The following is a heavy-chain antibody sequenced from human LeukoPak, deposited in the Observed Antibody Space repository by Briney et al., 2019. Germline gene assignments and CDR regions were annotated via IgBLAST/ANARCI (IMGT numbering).Heavy chain of an antibody. CDR2: IYYSGST. V-gene: IGHV4-59*08. CDR3: ASDKNCSGGSCYY. Sequence: SETLSLTCTVSGGSISSYYWSWIRQPPGKGLEWIGYIYYSGSTNYNPSLKSRVTISVDTSKNQFSLKLSSVTAADTAVYYCASDKNCSGGSCYYWGQGTLVTVSS. J-gene: IGHJ4*02. D-gene: IGHD2-15*01. CDR1: GGSISSYY.